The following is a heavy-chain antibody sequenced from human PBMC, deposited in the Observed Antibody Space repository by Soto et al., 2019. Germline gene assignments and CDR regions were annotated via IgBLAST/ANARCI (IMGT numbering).Heavy chain of an antibody. CDR3: ARVKGVYVTDY. CDR2: ISPSSTDT. CDR1: GFSFSDYY. J-gene: IGHJ4*02. V-gene: IGHV3-11*06. D-gene: IGHD2-8*01. Sequence: QVQLVESGGGLVKPGGSLRLSCAASGFSFSDYYMSWIRQAPGKGLEWVSYISPSSTDTNYADSVKGRFTISRDNAKNSLYLQMNSLRAEDTAVYYCARVKGVYVTDYWGQGTLVTVSS.